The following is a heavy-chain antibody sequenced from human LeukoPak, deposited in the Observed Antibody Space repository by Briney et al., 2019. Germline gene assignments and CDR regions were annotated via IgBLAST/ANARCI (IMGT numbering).Heavy chain of an antibody. Sequence: GASVKVSCKASGYTFTGYYMHWVRQAPGQGLEWMGWINPNSGGTNYAQKFQGRVTMTRDTSISTAYMELSRLRSDDTAVYYCARDLVLRYFDWLPGSRLLDYWGQGTLVTVSS. D-gene: IGHD3-9*01. CDR3: ARDLVLRYFDWLPGSRLLDY. J-gene: IGHJ4*02. V-gene: IGHV1-2*02. CDR1: GYTFTGYY. CDR2: INPNSGGT.